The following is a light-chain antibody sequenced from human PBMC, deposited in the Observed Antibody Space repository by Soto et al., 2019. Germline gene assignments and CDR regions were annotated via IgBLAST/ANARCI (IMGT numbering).Light chain of an antibody. CDR2: DVS. CDR3: SSYTRTNTPVL. CDR1: SSDVGGYNY. Sequence: QSALTQPASVSGSPGQSITISCTGTSSDVGGYNYVSWYQQYPGKAPKLIIYDVSNRPSGVSDRFSGSKSGNTASLTISGLQAEDEADYYCSSYTRTNTPVLFGGGTQLTVL. V-gene: IGLV2-14*03. J-gene: IGLJ2*01.